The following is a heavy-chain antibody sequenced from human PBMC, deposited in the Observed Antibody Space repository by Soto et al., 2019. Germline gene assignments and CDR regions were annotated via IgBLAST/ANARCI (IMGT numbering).Heavy chain of an antibody. J-gene: IGHJ4*02. V-gene: IGHV4-59*01. CDR1: GGSMSEYG. CDR3: ARDGYDGSGSPYPAY. Sequence: SETQSLTCSVSGGSMSEYGGSWIRQKPGKGLEWIGYIYYLGSTDYNPSLKSRVTISVDTSKRQFSLRLTSVTAADTAVYYCARDGYDGSGSPYPAYWGPGTQVTSPQ. CDR2: IYYLGST. D-gene: IGHD3-10*01.